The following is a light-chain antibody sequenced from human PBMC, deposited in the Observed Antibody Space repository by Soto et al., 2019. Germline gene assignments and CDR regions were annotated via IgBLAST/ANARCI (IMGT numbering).Light chain of an antibody. J-gene: IGLJ3*02. Sequence: QSVLTQPASVSGSPGQSIIISCTGTSSDVGSYNCFSWYQQHPGKAPKLMIYEVSKRPSGVSNRFSGSKSGNTASLTISGLQPEDEADYYCCSYAGNSGVFGGGTKVTVL. CDR1: SSDVGSYNC. CDR3: CSYAGNSGV. CDR2: EVS. V-gene: IGLV2-23*02.